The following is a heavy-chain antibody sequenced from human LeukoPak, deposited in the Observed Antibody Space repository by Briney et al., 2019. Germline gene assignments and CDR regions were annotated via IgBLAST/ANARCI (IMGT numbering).Heavy chain of an antibody. CDR2: IYYSGST. V-gene: IGHV4-59*12. J-gene: IGHJ4*02. D-gene: IGHD2-2*01. CDR3: ARGDQLLFN. Sequence: SETLSLTCTVSGDSISSYYWSWIRQSPGKGLEWIGYIYYSGSTNYNPSLKSRVTISVDRSKNQFSLKLSSVTAADTAVYYCARGDQLLFNWGQGTLVTVSS. CDR1: GDSISSYY.